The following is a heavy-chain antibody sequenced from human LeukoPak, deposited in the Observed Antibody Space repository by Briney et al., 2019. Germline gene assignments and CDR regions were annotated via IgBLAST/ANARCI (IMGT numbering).Heavy chain of an antibody. Sequence: GGSLRLSCAASGFTFSTYVMNWVRQAPGKGLEWVSAISGSGGNTYYADSVKGRFTISRDNSKNTLYLQMNSLRAEDTAVYYCAKEGNYDRDYMDVWGKGTTVTVSS. CDR1: GFTFSTYV. D-gene: IGHD4-11*01. CDR3: AKEGNYDRDYMDV. V-gene: IGHV3-23*01. J-gene: IGHJ6*03. CDR2: ISGSGGNT.